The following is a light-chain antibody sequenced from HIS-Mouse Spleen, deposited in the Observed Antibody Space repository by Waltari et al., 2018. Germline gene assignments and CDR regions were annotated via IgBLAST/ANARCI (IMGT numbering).Light chain of an antibody. CDR2: EGS. CDR1: SSDVGSYTF. V-gene: IGLV2-23*01. CDR3: CSYAGSSTVV. J-gene: IGLJ2*01. Sequence: QSALTQPASVSGSPGQSITISCTGTSSDVGSYTFVPWYQQHPGKAPNLMIYEGSKRPSGVSNRFSGSKSGNTASLTISGLQAEDEADYYCCSYAGSSTVVFGGGTKLTVL.